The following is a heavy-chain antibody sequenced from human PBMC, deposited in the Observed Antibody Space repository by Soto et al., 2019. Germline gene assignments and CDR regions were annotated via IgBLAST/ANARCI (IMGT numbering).Heavy chain of an antibody. CDR1: GAPINSDY. J-gene: IGHJ6*02. CDR3: ASSAGHPGDFFYYNGMDV. D-gene: IGHD3-10*01. V-gene: IGHV4-59*01. Sequence: PSETLSLTCTVSGAPINSDYWSWIRQSPGKGLEWIGYIYHIGSTDYNPSLKSRVTISIDKSKNQFSLNLRSVTAADTAVYYCASSAGHPGDFFYYNGMDVWGQGTTVTVSS. CDR2: IYHIGST.